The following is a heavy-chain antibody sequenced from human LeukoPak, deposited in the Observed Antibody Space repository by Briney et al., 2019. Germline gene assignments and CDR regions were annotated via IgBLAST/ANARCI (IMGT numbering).Heavy chain of an antibody. CDR1: GYTSTSST. J-gene: IGHJ4*02. CDR3: ARDLAPGIGVVITTVFDY. Sequence: GASVKVSCKASGYTSTSSTMHWVRQAPGQRLEWMGWINAGNGNTEYSQKFQGRVTITRDTSATTVHMELSSLRSEDTAVYYCARDLAPGIGVVITTVFDYWGQGTLVTVSS. D-gene: IGHD3-22*01. CDR2: INAGNGNT. V-gene: IGHV1-3*01.